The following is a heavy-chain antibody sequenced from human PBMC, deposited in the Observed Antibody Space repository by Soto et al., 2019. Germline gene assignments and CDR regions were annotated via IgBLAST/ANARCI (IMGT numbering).Heavy chain of an antibody. J-gene: IGHJ4*02. CDR3: AKDVTGPNSPFDY. CDR2: ISGSGGST. D-gene: IGHD7-27*01. V-gene: IGHV3-23*01. CDR1: GFTFSSYA. Sequence: EVQLLESGGGLIQPGGSLRLSCAASGFTFSSYAMSWVRQAPGMGLEWVSIISGSGGSTYYADSVKGRFTISRDNSKNTLYLQMNSLRAEDTAIYYCAKDVTGPNSPFDYWGQGTMVTGSS.